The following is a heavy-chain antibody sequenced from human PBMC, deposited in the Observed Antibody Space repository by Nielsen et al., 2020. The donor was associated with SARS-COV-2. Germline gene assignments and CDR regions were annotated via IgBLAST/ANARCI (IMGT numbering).Heavy chain of an antibody. J-gene: IGHJ6*02. Sequence: GESLKISCAASGFTFSSYWMSWVRQAPGKGLEWVANIKQDGSEKFYVDSVKGRFTISRDNAKNSLYLQMNSLRAEDTAVYYCARGLLVYPYAMDVWGQGTTVTISS. CDR3: ARGLLVYPYAMDV. V-gene: IGHV3-7*03. D-gene: IGHD3-16*01. CDR2: IKQDGSEK. CDR1: GFTFSSYW.